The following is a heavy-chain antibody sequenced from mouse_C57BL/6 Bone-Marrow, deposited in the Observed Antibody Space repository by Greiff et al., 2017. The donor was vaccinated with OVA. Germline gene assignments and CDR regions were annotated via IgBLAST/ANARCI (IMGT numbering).Heavy chain of an antibody. J-gene: IGHJ2*01. D-gene: IGHD2-1*01. Sequence: VKLMESGPGLVQPSQSLSITCTVSGFSLTSYGVHWVRQSPGKGLEWLGVIWSGGSTDYNAAFISRLSISKDNYKSQVFFKMNSLQADDTAIYYCARNYGNYEGYWGQGTTLTVSS. CDR3: ARNYGNYEGY. CDR1: GFSLTSYG. CDR2: IWSGGST. V-gene: IGHV2-2*01.